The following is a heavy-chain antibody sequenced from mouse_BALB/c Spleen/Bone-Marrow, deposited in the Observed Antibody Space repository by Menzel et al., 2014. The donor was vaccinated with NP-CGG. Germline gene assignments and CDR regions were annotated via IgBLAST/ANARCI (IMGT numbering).Heavy chain of an antibody. J-gene: IGHJ3*01. Sequence: EVQLVESGGGLVQPGGSMKLSCVASGFTFSNYWMNWVRQSPERGLEWVAEIRLKSNNYATHYAESVKGRFTFSRDDSKSSVYLQMTNLRAEDTGIYYCTYGFPYWGQGTLVTVSA. CDR1: GFTFSNYW. CDR2: IRLKSNNYAT. CDR3: TYGFPY. D-gene: IGHD1-1*02. V-gene: IGHV6-6*02.